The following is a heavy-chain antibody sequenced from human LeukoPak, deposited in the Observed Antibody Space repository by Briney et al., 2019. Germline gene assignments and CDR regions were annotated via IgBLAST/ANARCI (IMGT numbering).Heavy chain of an antibody. D-gene: IGHD2-15*01. CDR2: IYYTGST. CDR3: APAGCFSTTWHFDY. Sequence: PSETLSLTCTVPGDSISLSYWSCIRQPPGKGLEWIGYIYYTGSTKSNPSLKSRVTISVDTSKKQFSLNLSSVTAADTAVYYCAPAGCFSTTWHFDYWGQGILVTVSS. CDR1: GDSISLSY. V-gene: IGHV4-59*01. J-gene: IGHJ4*02.